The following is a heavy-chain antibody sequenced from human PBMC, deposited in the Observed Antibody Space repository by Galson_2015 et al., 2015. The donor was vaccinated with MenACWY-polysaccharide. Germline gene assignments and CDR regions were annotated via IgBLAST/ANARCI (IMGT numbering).Heavy chain of an antibody. CDR3: ATIRGSAPNYYMDV. D-gene: IGHD5-12*01. CDR2: IWYDGSNK. J-gene: IGHJ6*03. Sequence: SLRLSCAASGLRFGSYGMQWVRQAPGKGLEWVALIWYDGSNKYYSEPVKGRFAISRDNSKNTLYLQVNSLRVEDTAVYYCATIRGSAPNYYMDVWGKGTTVTVSS. V-gene: IGHV3-33*03. CDR1: GLRFGSYG.